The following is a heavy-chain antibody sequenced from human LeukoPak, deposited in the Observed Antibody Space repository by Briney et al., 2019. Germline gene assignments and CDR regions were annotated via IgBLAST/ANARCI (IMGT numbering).Heavy chain of an antibody. D-gene: IGHD3-22*01. J-gene: IGHJ6*02. CDR3: ARSPSSGFPRYYYYYGMDV. Sequence: SETLSLTCTVSGGSISSYYWSWIRQPPGKGLEWIGYIYYSGSTNYNPSLKSRVAISVDTSKNQFSLKLSSVTAADTAVYYCARSPSSGFPRYYYYYGMDVWGQGTTVTVSS. V-gene: IGHV4-59*01. CDR2: IYYSGST. CDR1: GGSISSYY.